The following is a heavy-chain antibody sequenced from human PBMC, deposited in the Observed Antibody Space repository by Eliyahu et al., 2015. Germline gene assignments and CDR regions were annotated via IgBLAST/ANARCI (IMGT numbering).Heavy chain of an antibody. Sequence: QVQLQESGPGLVKPSETLXXXCXVSXGSXSSSYWSWIRQPPGKGLEWIGYIYYSGSTNYNPSLKSRVTISVDTSKNQFSLKLSSVTAADTAVYYCARGVREWLTKIFDYWGQGTLVTVSS. J-gene: IGHJ4*02. V-gene: IGHV4-59*01. D-gene: IGHD3-10*01. CDR3: ARGVREWLTKIFDY. CDR1: XGSXSSSY. CDR2: IYYSGST.